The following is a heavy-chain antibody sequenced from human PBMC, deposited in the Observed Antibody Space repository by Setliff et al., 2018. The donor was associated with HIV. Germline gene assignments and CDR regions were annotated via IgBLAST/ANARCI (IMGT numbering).Heavy chain of an antibody. CDR3: ARSPLNYYDKSDAFDI. J-gene: IGHJ3*02. D-gene: IGHD3-22*01. V-gene: IGHV4-4*08. CDR2: IYTSGST. CDR1: GGSMSTYY. Sequence: PSETLSLTCTVSGGSMSTYYWSWIRQPPGKGLEWIGYIYTSGSTNYNPSLRSRVTISVDTSKNQFSLKLSSVTAAGTAVYYCARSPLNYYDKSDAFDIWGQGTMVTVSS.